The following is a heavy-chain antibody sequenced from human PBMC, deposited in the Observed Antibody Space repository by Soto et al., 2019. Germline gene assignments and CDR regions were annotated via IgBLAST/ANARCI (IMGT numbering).Heavy chain of an antibody. CDR2: ISGSGGST. CDR3: AKGGQLGGMYF. CDR1: GFTFSNYA. J-gene: IGHJ4*02. Sequence: PGGSLRLSCAASGFTFSNYAMSWVRLAPGKGLEWVSGISGSGGSTYYADSVKGRFTISRDNSKNTLYLQMNSLRAGDTAVYYCAKGGQLGGMYFWGQGTLVTVSS. D-gene: IGHD6-13*01. V-gene: IGHV3-23*01.